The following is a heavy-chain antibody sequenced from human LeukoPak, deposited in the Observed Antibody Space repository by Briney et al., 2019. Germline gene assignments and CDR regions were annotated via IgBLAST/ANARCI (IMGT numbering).Heavy chain of an antibody. D-gene: IGHD3-22*01. CDR3: ERHKDSSGYYYGDY. J-gene: IGHJ4*02. CDR2: IYYSGST. Sequence: PSETLSLTCTVSGGSISSCYWSWIRQPPGKGLEWIGYIYYSGSTNYNPSLKSRVTISVDTSKNQFSLKLSSVTAADTAVYYCERHKDSSGYYYGDYWGQGTLVTVSS. V-gene: IGHV4-59*08. CDR1: GGSISSCY.